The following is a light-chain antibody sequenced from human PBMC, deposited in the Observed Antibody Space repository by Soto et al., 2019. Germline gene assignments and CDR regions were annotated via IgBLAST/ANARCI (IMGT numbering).Light chain of an antibody. J-gene: IGKJ5*01. CDR3: QQRSNCPPIT. CDR2: DAS. V-gene: IGKV3-11*01. Sequence: EIVLTQSPATLSLSPGERATLSCRASQSVRSTLAWYQQKPGQAPRLLIYDASNRATGIPARFSGSGSGTDFTLTLSSLDPEDFAVYYCQQRSNCPPITFCQGTRLEIK. CDR1: QSVRST.